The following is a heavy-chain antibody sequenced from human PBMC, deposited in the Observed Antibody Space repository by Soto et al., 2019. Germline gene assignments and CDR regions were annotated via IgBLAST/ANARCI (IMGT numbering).Heavy chain of an antibody. CDR3: ARVGVVATFDY. Sequence: GSLRLSCAASGFTVSSNYMSWVRQAPGKGLEWVSVIYSGGSTYYADSVKGRFTISRDNSKNTLYLQMNSLRAEDTAVYYCARVGVVATFDYWGQGTLVTVSS. CDR2: IYSGGST. V-gene: IGHV3-53*01. D-gene: IGHD3-3*01. J-gene: IGHJ4*02. CDR1: GFTVSSNY.